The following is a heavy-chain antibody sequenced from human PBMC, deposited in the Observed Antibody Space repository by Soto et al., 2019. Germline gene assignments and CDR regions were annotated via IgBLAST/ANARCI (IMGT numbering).Heavy chain of an antibody. CDR2: ISYDGSNK. J-gene: IGHJ4*02. CDR1: GFTFSSYG. CDR3: AKEDTIFGVVTRQRYFDY. Sequence: PVGSLRLSCGASGFTFSSYGMHWVRQAPGKGLEWVAVISYDGSNKYYADSVKGRFTISRDNSKNTLYLQMNSLRAEDTAVYYCAKEDTIFGVVTRQRYFDYWGQGTLVTVSS. D-gene: IGHD3-3*01. V-gene: IGHV3-30*18.